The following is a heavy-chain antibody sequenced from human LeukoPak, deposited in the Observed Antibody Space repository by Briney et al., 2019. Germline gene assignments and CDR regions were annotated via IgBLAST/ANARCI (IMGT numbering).Heavy chain of an antibody. CDR1: GFTFSDYY. Sequence: GGSLRLSCAASGFTFSDYYMSWIRQAPGKGLEWVSYISSSGSTIYYADSVKGRFTIARDNSKNTLYLQMSSLRTEDTAFYYCAKDGHYCTATSCFSSWLDPWGQGTLVTVSS. V-gene: IGHV3-11*01. D-gene: IGHD2-8*02. CDR3: AKDGHYCTATSCFSSWLDP. J-gene: IGHJ5*01. CDR2: ISSSGSTI.